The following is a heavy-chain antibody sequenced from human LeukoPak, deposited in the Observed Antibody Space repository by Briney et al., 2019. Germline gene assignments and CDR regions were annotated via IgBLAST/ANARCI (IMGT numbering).Heavy chain of an antibody. V-gene: IGHV3-33*01. CDR2: IWYDGSNK. Sequence: GGSLRLSCAASRFTFSSYGMHWVRQAPGKGMEWVAVIWYDGSNKYYADSVKGRFTISRDNSKNTLYLQMNSLRAEDTAVYYCARYGVRGPNDAFDIWGQGTMVTVSS. J-gene: IGHJ3*02. D-gene: IGHD3-10*01. CDR3: ARYGVRGPNDAFDI. CDR1: RFTFSSYG.